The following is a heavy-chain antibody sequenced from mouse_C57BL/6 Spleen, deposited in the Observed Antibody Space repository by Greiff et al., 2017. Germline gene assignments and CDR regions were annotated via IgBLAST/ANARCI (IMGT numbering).Heavy chain of an antibody. Sequence: VKLVESGPGLVQPSQSLSITCTVSGFSLTSYGVHWVRQSPGKGLEWLGVIWSGGSTDYNAAFISRLSISKDNSKSQVFFKMNSLQADDTAIYYCARNHDYDDGPFAYWGQRTLVTVSA. CDR2: IWSGGST. CDR1: GFSLTSYG. J-gene: IGHJ3*01. CDR3: ARNHDYDDGPFAY. V-gene: IGHV2-2*01. D-gene: IGHD2-4*01.